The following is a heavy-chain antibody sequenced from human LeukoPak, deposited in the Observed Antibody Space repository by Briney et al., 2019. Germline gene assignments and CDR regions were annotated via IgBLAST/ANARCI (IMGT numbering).Heavy chain of an antibody. CDR3: ARDLPSSL. V-gene: IGHV4-61*02. CDR1: GDSISSGSYY. Sequence: SETLSLTCTVSGDSISSGSYYWSWIRQPAGKGLEWIGRIYTSGSTNYNPSLKSRVTISVDTSKNQFSLKLSSVTAADTAVYYCARDLPSSLWGQGTLVTVSS. J-gene: IGHJ4*02. CDR2: IYTSGST.